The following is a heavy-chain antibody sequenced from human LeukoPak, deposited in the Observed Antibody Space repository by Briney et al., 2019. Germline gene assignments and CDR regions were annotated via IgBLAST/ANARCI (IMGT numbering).Heavy chain of an antibody. V-gene: IGHV1-2*02. Sequence: ASVKVSCKASGYTFTGCYMHWVRQAPGQGLEWMGWINPNSGGTNYAQKFQGRVTMTRDTSISTAYMELSRLRSDDTAVYYCARYEVTTNYFDYWGQGTLVTVSS. CDR1: GYTFTGCY. CDR3: ARYEVTTNYFDY. D-gene: IGHD4-11*01. CDR2: INPNSGGT. J-gene: IGHJ4*02.